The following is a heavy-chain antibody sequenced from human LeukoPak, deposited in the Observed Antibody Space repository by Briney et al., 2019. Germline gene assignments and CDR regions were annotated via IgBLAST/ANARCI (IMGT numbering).Heavy chain of an antibody. J-gene: IGHJ2*01. Sequence: SETLSLTCGVSGGSFSGYYWSWIRQPPGKGLEWIGEINHSGSTNYNPSLKSRVTISVDTSKNQFSLKLSSVTAADTAVYYCARHAADVDTAMAYWYFDLWGRGTLVTVSS. CDR1: GGSFSGYY. CDR3: ARHAADVDTAMAYWYFDL. D-gene: IGHD5-18*01. CDR2: INHSGST. V-gene: IGHV4-34*01.